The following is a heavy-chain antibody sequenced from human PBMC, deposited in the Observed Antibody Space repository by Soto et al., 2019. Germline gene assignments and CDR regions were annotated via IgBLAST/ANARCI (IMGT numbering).Heavy chain of an antibody. D-gene: IGHD1-26*01. Sequence: QVTLKESGPVLVKPAETLTLTCSISGFSRSDIRLGVGWIRQPQGKALEWLAHIFANDETTYSTSLKTRLSIARDTSKSQVVLTMTNLDPEDTGTYYWAMMSASGPYFELFDNRGQGGLVTVST. V-gene: IGHV2-26*03. CDR2: IFANDET. CDR1: GFSRSDIRLG. CDR3: AMMSASGPYFELFDN. J-gene: IGHJ4*02.